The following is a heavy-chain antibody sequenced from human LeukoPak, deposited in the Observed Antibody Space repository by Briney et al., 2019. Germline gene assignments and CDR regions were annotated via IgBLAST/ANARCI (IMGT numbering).Heavy chain of an antibody. V-gene: IGHV3-21*01. Sequence: GGSLRLSCAASGFTFSSYSMNWVRQAPGKGLEWVSSISSSSSYIYYADSVKGRFTISRDNAKNSLYLQMNSLRAEDTAVYYCARGWDYDILTGYYPFDYWGQGTLVTVSS. CDR1: GFTFSSYS. CDR2: ISSSSSYI. J-gene: IGHJ4*02. CDR3: ARGWDYDILTGYYPFDY. D-gene: IGHD3-9*01.